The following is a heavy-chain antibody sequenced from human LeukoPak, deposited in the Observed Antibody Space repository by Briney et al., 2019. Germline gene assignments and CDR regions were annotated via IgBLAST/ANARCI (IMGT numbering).Heavy chain of an antibody. D-gene: IGHD6-19*01. Sequence: ASVKVSCKASGYTFTSYYMHWVRQAPGQGLEWMGIINPSGGSTSYAQKFQGRVTMTRDMSTSTVHMELSSLRSEDTAVYYCARVELAVAGHDAFDIWGQGTMVTVSS. CDR2: INPSGGST. V-gene: IGHV1-46*01. J-gene: IGHJ3*02. CDR3: ARVELAVAGHDAFDI. CDR1: GYTFTSYY.